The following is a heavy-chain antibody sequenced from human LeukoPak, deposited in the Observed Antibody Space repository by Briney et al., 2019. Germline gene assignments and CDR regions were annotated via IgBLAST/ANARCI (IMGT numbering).Heavy chain of an antibody. D-gene: IGHD3-22*01. Sequence: SETLSLTCTVSGGSISSSSYYWGWIRQPPGKGLEWIGSIYYSGSTYYNPSLKSRVTISVDTSKNQFSLKLSSVTAADTAVYYCASSYYYDSSGYYPWGQGTLVTVSS. J-gene: IGHJ4*02. V-gene: IGHV4-39*01. CDR1: GGSISSSSYY. CDR2: IYYSGST. CDR3: ASSYYYDSSGYYP.